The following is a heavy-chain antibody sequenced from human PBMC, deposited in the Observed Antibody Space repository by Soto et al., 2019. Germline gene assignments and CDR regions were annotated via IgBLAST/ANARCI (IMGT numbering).Heavy chain of an antibody. CDR2: IYYSGST. D-gene: IGHD1-26*01. V-gene: IGHV4-39*01. CDR1: GGSISSSSYY. Sequence: SETLSLTCTVSGGSISSSSYYWGWIRQPPGKGLEWIGSIYYSGSTYYNPSLKSRVTISVDTSKNQFSLKLSSVTAADTAVYYCARQRPTDGRWEFANYYGMDVWGQGTPVTVSS. J-gene: IGHJ6*02. CDR3: ARQRPTDGRWEFANYYGMDV.